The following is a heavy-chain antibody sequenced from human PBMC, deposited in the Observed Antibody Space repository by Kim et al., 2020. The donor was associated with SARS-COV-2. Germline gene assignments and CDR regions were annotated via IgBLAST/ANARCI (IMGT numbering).Heavy chain of an antibody. V-gene: IGHV3-23*01. CDR2: T. D-gene: IGHD3-22*01. Sequence: TYYADSVKGRFTISRGKSKIALYLQMNSLRAEDTAVYDCAKGHDSSGYYWGGQGTLVTVSS. J-gene: IGHJ4*02. CDR3: AKGHDSSGYYW.